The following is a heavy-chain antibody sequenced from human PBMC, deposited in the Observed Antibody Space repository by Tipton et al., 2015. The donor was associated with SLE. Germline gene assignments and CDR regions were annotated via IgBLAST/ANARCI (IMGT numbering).Heavy chain of an antibody. V-gene: IGHV4-61*02. CDR1: GDSISRGLYY. J-gene: IGHJ6*03. CDR3: AREQGGYYYMDV. CDR2: AYTSDST. Sequence: LRLSCTVSGDSISRGLYYWTWIRQPAGKTLEWIGRAYTSDSTNYSPSLKSRVTISVDASKNQFSLKMTSVTAADTAVYYCAREQGGYYYMDVWGKGTTVTVSS. D-gene: IGHD3-16*01.